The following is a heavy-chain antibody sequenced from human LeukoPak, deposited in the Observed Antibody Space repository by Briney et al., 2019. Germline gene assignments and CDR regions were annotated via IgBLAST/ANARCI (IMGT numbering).Heavy chain of an antibody. CDR2: ISSSSSYI. CDR3: ARGDSNDYGDLRFNY. J-gene: IGHJ4*02. V-gene: IGHV3-21*01. D-gene: IGHD4-17*01. Sequence: PGGSLRLSCAASGFTFSSYSMNWVRQAPGKGLEWVSSISSSSSYIYYADSVKGRFTISRDNAKDSLYLQMNSLRAEDTAVYYCARGDSNDYGDLRFNYWGQGTLVTVSS. CDR1: GFTFSSYS.